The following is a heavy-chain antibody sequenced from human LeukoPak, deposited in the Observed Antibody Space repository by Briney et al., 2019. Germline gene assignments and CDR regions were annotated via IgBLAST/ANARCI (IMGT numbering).Heavy chain of an antibody. Sequence: ASVKVSCKASGYTFTGYYLHWVRQSPGQGLEWMGWISPNSDDTNYAQKFRGRVNMTRDTSISTAYMELSRLRSDDTAIYYCARGGFDYWGQGTLVTVSS. V-gene: IGHV1-2*02. J-gene: IGHJ4*02. CDR3: ARGGFDY. CDR2: ISPNSDDT. CDR1: GYTFTGYY.